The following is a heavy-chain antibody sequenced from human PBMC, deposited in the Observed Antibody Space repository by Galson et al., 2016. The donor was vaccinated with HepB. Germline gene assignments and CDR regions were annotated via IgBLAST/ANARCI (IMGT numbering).Heavy chain of an antibody. Sequence: SLRLSCAASGFTFGTYTMHWVRQAPGKGLEWVALVSYNGSNKYYVDSVKGRFTISRDNSKNTLYLQMNSPRVEDTAIYYCSRGAPGGWFDPWGQGTLVTVSS. CDR2: VSYNGSNK. CDR1: GFTFGTYT. CDR3: SRGAPGGWFDP. V-gene: IGHV3-30*04. D-gene: IGHD3-10*01. J-gene: IGHJ5*02.